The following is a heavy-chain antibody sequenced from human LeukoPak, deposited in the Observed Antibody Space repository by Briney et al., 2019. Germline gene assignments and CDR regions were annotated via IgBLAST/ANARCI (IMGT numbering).Heavy chain of an antibody. J-gene: IGHJ4*02. CDR2: ISGSGDNT. CDR3: AKWGYYCSSTSCSHFDY. D-gene: IGHD2-2*01. V-gene: IGHV3-23*01. CDR1: GFTFSSYG. Sequence: PGGSLRLSCAASGFTFSSYGMSWVRQAPGKGLEWVSTISGSGDNTYYADSVKGRFTISRDNSKNTLYLQMNSLRVEDTAVYYCAKWGYYCSSTSCSHFDYWGQGTLVTVSS.